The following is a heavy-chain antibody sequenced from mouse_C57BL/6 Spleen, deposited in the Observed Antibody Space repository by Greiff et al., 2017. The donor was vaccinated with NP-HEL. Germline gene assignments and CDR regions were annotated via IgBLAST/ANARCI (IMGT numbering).Heavy chain of an antibody. CDR2: INPNNGGT. J-gene: IGHJ1*03. D-gene: IGHD2-2*01. CDR1: GYTFTDYY. CDR3: ARGGYDGVLYWYFDV. Sequence: EVQLQQSGPELVKPGASVKISCKASGYTFTDYYMNWVKQSHGKSLEWIGDINPNNGGTSYNQKFKGKATLTVDKSSSTAYMELRSLTSEDSAVYYCARGGYDGVLYWYFDVWGTGTTVTVSS. V-gene: IGHV1-26*01.